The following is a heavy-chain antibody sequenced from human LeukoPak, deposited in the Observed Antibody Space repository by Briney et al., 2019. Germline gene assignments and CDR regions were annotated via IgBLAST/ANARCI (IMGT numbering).Heavy chain of an antibody. CDR2: INEDENIR. CDR1: GFTFSGYW. D-gene: IGHD3-22*01. CDR3: ATSDDSSGSD. V-gene: IGHV3-7*01. Sequence: PGGSLRLSCVTSGFTFSGYWMSWVRQAPGKGLEWVANINEDENIRHYVDSVKGRFTISGDNAKNSVFLQMNSLRDEDTALYYCATSDDSSGSDWGQGTLVTVSS. J-gene: IGHJ4*02.